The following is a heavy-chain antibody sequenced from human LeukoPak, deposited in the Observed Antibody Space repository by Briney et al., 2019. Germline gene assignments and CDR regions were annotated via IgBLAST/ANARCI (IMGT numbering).Heavy chain of an antibody. CDR2: ISGSGGST. CDR1: GGSISSYY. CDR3: AKDSGDY. Sequence: ETLSLTCTVSGGSISSYYWSWVRQAPGKGLEWVSAISGSGGSTYYADSVKGRFTISRDNSKNTLYLQMNSLRAEDTAVYYCAKDSGDYWGQGTLVTVSS. D-gene: IGHD1-1*01. J-gene: IGHJ4*02. V-gene: IGHV3-23*01.